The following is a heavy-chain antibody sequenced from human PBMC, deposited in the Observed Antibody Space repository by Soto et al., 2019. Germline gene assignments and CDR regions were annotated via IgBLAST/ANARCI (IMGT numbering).Heavy chain of an antibody. J-gene: IGHJ4*02. Sequence: GGSLRLSCAASGFTFSSHWMHWVRQAPGKGLVWVSRINTDGSSTSYADSVKGRFTISRDNAKNTLYLQMNSLRAEDTAVYYCARDPGHGSGSGTFDYWGQGTLVTVSS. CDR2: INTDGSST. D-gene: IGHD3-10*01. CDR1: GFTFSSHW. CDR3: ARDPGHGSGSGTFDY. V-gene: IGHV3-74*01.